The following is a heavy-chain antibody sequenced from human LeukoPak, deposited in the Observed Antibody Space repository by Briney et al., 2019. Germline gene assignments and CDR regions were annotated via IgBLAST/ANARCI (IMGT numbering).Heavy chain of an antibody. Sequence: GGSLRLSCAASGSTFSSYWMSWVRQAPGKGLEWVANIKQDGSEKYYVDSVKGRFTISRDNAKNSLYLQMNSLRAEDTAVYYCARVLGYSYGSDFDYWGQGTLVTVSS. J-gene: IGHJ4*02. CDR2: IKQDGSEK. CDR1: GSTFSSYW. V-gene: IGHV3-7*01. D-gene: IGHD5-18*01. CDR3: ARVLGYSYGSDFDY.